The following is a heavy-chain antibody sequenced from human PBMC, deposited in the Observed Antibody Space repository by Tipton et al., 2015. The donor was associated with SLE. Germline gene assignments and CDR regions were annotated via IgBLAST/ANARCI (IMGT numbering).Heavy chain of an antibody. Sequence: SLRLSCAASGFTFSSYWMSWVRQAPGKGLEWVANIKQDGSEKYYVDSVKGRFTISRDNAKNSLYLQMNSLRAEDTALYYCARPAYCCGDCRAECFYLWSLITLVTVSS. J-gene: IGHJ1*01. CDR2: IKQDGSEK. CDR1: GFTFSSYW. V-gene: IGHV3-7*01. CDR3: ARPAYCCGDCRAECFYL. D-gene: IGHD2-21*01.